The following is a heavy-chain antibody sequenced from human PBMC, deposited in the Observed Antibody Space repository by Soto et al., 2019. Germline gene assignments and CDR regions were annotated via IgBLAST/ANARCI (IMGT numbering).Heavy chain of an antibody. CDR2: IYRSGIT. CDR3: ARTHSGSYYSVFNY. CDR1: NFSISSGYY. V-gene: IGHV4-38-2*01. D-gene: IGHD1-26*01. J-gene: IGHJ4*02. Sequence: PSETLSLTCVVSNFSISSGYYWGWIRQSPGKGLEWIASIYRSGITSYNPSLKSRVTISVDPSKNQFSLMLTAVTAADTAVYYCARTHSGSYYSVFNYWGRGSLVTVSS.